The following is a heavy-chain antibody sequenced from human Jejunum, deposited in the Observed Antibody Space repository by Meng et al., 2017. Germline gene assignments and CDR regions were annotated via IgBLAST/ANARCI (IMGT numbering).Heavy chain of an antibody. J-gene: IGHJ6*02. CDR2: IIPVFGTA. CDR3: ARVAITMIIEVTRGYYYGFDV. Sequence: SVKVSCKASGGTFRSYAFSWVRQAPGQGLEWMGGIIPVFGTANYAQKFQGRVTITADKSTSTAYMELSRLRSEDTAVYFCARVAITMIIEVTRGYYYGFDVWGQGTTVTVSS. V-gene: IGHV1-69*06. CDR1: GGTFRSYA. D-gene: IGHD3-22*01.